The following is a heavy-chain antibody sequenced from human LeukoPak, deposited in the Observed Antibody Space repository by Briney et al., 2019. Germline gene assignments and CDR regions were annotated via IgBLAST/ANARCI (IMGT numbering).Heavy chain of an antibody. V-gene: IGHV3-9*01. CDR1: GFTCDDYA. CDR2: ISWNSGSI. CDR3: VKETRAYSYGPDAFDI. Sequence: SGGSLRLSCAASGFTCDDYAMHWVRQAPGKGLEWVSGISWNSGSIGYADSVKGRFTISRDNAKNSLYLQMNSLRAEDTALYYCVKETRAYSYGPDAFDIWGQGTMVTVSS. J-gene: IGHJ3*02. D-gene: IGHD5-18*01.